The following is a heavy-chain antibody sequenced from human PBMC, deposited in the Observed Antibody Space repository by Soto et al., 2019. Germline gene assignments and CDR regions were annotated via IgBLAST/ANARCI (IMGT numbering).Heavy chain of an antibody. D-gene: IGHD1-26*01. Sequence: QVQLVQSGAEVKKPGASVKVSCKASGYTFTSYGISWVRQAPGQGLEWMGWISAYNGNTNYAQKLQGRVTMTTDTPTSTAYLELSSLRSDDTAVYYCARARSIVGAPGWYLDWGQGTLVTVSS. J-gene: IGHJ4*02. V-gene: IGHV1-18*04. CDR2: ISAYNGNT. CDR1: GYTFTSYG. CDR3: ARARSIVGAPGWYLD.